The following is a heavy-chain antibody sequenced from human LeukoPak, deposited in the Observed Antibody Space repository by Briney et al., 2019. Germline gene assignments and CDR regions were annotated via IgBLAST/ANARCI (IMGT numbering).Heavy chain of an antibody. V-gene: IGHV3-64D*09. J-gene: IGHJ4*02. CDR2: ISSTGGST. CDR1: GFTFSSYA. CDR3: VNVERDY. D-gene: IGHD1-26*01. Sequence: PGGSLRLSCSASGFTFSSYAMYWVRQAPGKGLEYVSTISSTGGSTYYADSVKGRFTISRDNAKNTLYLQMSSLRPEDTAVYHCVNVERDYWGQGTLVTVSS.